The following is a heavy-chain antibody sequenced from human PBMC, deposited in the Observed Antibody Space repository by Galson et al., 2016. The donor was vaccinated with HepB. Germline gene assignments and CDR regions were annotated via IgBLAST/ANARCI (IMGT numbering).Heavy chain of an antibody. D-gene: IGHD4-17*01. CDR3: ARTAGGYGDYIRFDT. Sequence: SVKVSCKASGYTFTSYVMSWVRQAPGQGLEWMGWISTYNGDTNYAQKLQGRVTMNTDTSTSTAYMELRSLRSDDTAVYYCARTAGGYGDYIRFDTWGQGTLVTVSS. CDR1: GYTFTSYV. V-gene: IGHV1-18*01. CDR2: ISTYNGDT. J-gene: IGHJ5*02.